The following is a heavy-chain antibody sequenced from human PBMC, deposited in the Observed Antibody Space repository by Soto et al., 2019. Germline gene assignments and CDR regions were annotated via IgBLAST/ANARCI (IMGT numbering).Heavy chain of an antibody. CDR2: ISYDGSNK. CDR3: ARDNRIVGATLDY. V-gene: IGHV3-30-3*01. CDR1: GFTFSSYA. Sequence: QVQLVESGGGVVQPGRSLRLSCAASGFTFSSYAMNWVRQAPGKGLEWVAVISYDGSNKYYADSVKGRFTISRDNSKNTLYLQMNSLRAEDTAVYYCARDNRIVGATLDYWGQGTLVTVSS. D-gene: IGHD1-26*01. J-gene: IGHJ4*02.